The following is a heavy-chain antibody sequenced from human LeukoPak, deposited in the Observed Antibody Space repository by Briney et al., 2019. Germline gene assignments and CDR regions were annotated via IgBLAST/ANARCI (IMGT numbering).Heavy chain of an antibody. J-gene: IGHJ4*02. CDR3: ARTGRYDPIDY. Sequence: SETLSFTCTVSGGSISSYYWSWIRQPPGKGLEWIGYIYYSGSTNYNPSLKSRVTISVDTSKNQFSLKLSSVTAADTAVYYCARTGRYDPIDYWGQGTLVTVSS. D-gene: IGHD2-2*01. CDR1: GGSISSYY. CDR2: IYYSGST. V-gene: IGHV4-59*01.